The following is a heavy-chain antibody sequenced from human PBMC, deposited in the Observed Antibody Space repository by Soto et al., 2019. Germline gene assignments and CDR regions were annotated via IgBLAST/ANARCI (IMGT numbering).Heavy chain of an antibody. CDR1: GSTLLGNRQD. V-gene: IGHV4-39*01. CDR2: IDNNWVN. D-gene: IGHD1-20*01. CDR3: GKILVGITGVTDDDS. Sequence: SETLSLTWIVSGSTLLGNRQDWGWIRQPPVMEREWIGSIDNNWVNNYNSSLKSRVTISTDTCKSQFSLRLTSMNARDTAVYYCGKILVGITGVTDDDSWGRGTLDT. J-gene: IGHJ5*01.